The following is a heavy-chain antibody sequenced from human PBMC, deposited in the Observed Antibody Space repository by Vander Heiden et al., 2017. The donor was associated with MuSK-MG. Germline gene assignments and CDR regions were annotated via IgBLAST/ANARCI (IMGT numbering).Heavy chain of an antibody. CDR1: GFIFSSYA. CDR3: ASRYSSSWSLDY. D-gene: IGHD6-13*01. V-gene: IGHV3-30*04. CDR2: ISDDGSKK. Sequence: QVHLLESGGGVVQPGRSLRLSWGASGFIFSSYAMHWVRQAPGKGLEWVAVISDDGSKKYYADSVKGRFTISRDNSKNMLALQMDSLRVEDTALYYCASRYSSSWSLDYWGQGTLVTGSS. J-gene: IGHJ4*02.